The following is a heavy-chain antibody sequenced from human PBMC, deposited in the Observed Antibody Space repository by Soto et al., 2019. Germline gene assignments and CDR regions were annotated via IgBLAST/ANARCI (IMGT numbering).Heavy chain of an antibody. Sequence: EVQLLESGGGLVQPGGSLRLSCAASGFTFSSYAMSWVRQAPGKGLEWVSAISGSGAGTYYADSVKGRFTISRDNSKNTLYQKINSLRAENTPVYYWAKAPNGLTFPFNSGAQGPLVPVSS. D-gene: IGHD1-1*01. CDR1: GFTFSSYA. CDR3: AKAPNGLTFPFNS. CDR2: ISGSGAGT. J-gene: IGHJ4*02. V-gene: IGHV3-23*01.